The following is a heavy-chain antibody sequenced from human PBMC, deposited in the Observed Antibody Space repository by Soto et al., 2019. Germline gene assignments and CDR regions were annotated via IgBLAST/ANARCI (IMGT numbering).Heavy chain of an antibody. J-gene: IGHJ5*02. CDR2: MNPNSGNT. V-gene: IGHV1-8*01. D-gene: IGHD3-22*01. Sequence: ASVKVSCKASGYTFTSYDINWVRQATGQGLERMGWMNPNSGNTGYAQKFQGRVTMTRNTPISTAYMELSSLRSEDTAVYYCARPPLSSGCRSSYHCENWLDPWGQGTLVPVSS. CDR3: ARPPLSSGCRSSYHCENWLDP. CDR1: GYTFTSYD.